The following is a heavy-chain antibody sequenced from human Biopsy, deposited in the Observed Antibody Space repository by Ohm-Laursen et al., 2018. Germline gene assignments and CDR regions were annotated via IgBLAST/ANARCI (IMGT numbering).Heavy chain of an antibody. CDR3: AKDLRNNNWGVEN. J-gene: IGHJ4*02. V-gene: IGHV3-30*18. CDR2: ISDDGRNK. CDR1: GFSFSSYG. Sequence: SLSLSCSATGFSFSSYGLHWVRQVPGKGLEWVAVISDDGRNKYYVDSVKGRFTISRDNSKNTLYLQMNNLRAEDTAVFYCAKDLRNNNWGVENWGQGTLVTVSS. D-gene: IGHD7-27*01.